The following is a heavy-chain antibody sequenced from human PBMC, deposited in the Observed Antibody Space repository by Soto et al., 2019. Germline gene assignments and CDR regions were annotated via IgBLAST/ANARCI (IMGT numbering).Heavy chain of an antibody. Sequence: SETLSLTCAVYGGSFSGYYWSWIRQPPGKGLEWIGYIYYSGSTNYNPSLKSRVTISVDTSKSQFSLKLSSVTAADTAVYYCARAGAARYFDYWGQGTLVTVSS. V-gene: IGHV4-59*01. CDR3: ARAGAARYFDY. J-gene: IGHJ4*02. D-gene: IGHD6-6*01. CDR1: GGSFSGYY. CDR2: IYYSGST.